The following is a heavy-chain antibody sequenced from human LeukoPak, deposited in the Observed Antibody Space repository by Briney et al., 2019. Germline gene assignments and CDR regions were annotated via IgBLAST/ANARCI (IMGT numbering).Heavy chain of an antibody. V-gene: IGHV3-7*01. Sequence: PGGSLRLSCAASGFTFSSYWMSWVRQAPGKGLEWVANIKQDGSEKYYVDSVKGRFTISRDNAKNSLYLQMNSLRAGDTAIYYCARYLGGSRNFDIWGQGTLVTVSS. CDR1: GFTFSSYW. J-gene: IGHJ3*02. CDR2: IKQDGSEK. D-gene: IGHD3-10*01. CDR3: ARYLGGSRNFDI.